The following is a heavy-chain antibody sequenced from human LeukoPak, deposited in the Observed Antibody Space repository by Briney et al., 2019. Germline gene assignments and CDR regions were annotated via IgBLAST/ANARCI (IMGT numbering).Heavy chain of an antibody. CDR2: LSGSGGST. CDR3: ARITGSRVGGFDY. J-gene: IGHJ4*02. CDR1: GFTFSSYA. D-gene: IGHD1-20*01. Sequence: PGGSLRLSCAASGFTFSSYAMSWVRQAPGKGLEWVSGLSGSGGSTYYADSVKGRFTISRDNSKNTLYLQMNSLRPEDTAVYYCARITGSRVGGFDYWGQGTLVTASP. V-gene: IGHV3-23*01.